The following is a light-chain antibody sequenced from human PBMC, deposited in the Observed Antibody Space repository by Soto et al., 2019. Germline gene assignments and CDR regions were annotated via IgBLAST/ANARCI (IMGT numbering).Light chain of an antibody. CDR2: KAS. CDR1: QSISNY. Sequence: STLSASVGDRFTISCRASQSISNYLAWYQQKPGKAPKLLIYKASSLESGVPSRFSGSGSGTEFTLTISSLQPDDFATYYCQQYNSYSWTFGQGTKVDIK. V-gene: IGKV1-5*03. J-gene: IGKJ1*01. CDR3: QQYNSYSWT.